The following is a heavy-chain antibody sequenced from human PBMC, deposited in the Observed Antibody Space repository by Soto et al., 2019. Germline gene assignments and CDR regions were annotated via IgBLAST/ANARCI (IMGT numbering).Heavy chain of an antibody. Sequence: QLVQSGAEVKKPGSSVKVSCKASGGPFSTYAISWVRQAPGQGLEWMGGIIPIFGTANYAQRFLGRVTISADDSTSTAYMELHSLTSDDTAVYYCAKALTMASPNWFDPWGQGTQVTVSS. CDR1: GGPFSTYA. CDR2: IIPIFGTA. V-gene: IGHV1-69*01. CDR3: AKALTMASPNWFDP. J-gene: IGHJ5*02. D-gene: IGHD3-10*01.